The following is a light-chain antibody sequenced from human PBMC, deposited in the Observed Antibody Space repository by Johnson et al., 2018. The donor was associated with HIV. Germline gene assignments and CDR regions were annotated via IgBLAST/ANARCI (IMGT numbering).Light chain of an antibody. CDR3: GTWDSSLSALWV. CDR2: DNN. J-gene: IGLJ1*01. V-gene: IGLV1-51*01. Sequence: QSVLTQPPSVSAAPGQKVTISCSGSSSNIGNNYVSWYKQLPGTAPKLLIYDNNKRPSGIPDRFSGSKSGTSATLGITGLQTGDEADYYCGTWDSSLSALWVFGTGTKVTVL. CDR1: SSNIGNNY.